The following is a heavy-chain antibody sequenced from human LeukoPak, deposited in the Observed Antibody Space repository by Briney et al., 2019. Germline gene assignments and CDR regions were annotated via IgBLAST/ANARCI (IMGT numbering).Heavy chain of an antibody. J-gene: IGHJ6*03. CDR3: AREMAAEYYYMDV. V-gene: IGHV1-2*02. Sequence: ASVKVSCKASGYTFTDYYMHWVRQAPGQGLEWMGWIKPNSGGTNYAQKFQGRVTMTRDTSISTAYMVLSGLRSDDTAVYYCAREMAAEYYYMDVWGKGSTVTVSS. CDR2: IKPNSGGT. D-gene: IGHD6-13*01. CDR1: GYTFTDYY.